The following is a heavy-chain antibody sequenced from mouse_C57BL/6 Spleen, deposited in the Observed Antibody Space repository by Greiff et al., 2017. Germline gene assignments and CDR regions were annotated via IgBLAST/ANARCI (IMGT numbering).Heavy chain of an antibody. V-gene: IGHV1-69*01. CDR3: ARSCPTTFDY. J-gene: IGHJ2*01. D-gene: IGHD2-12*01. Sequence: QVQLQQPGAELVMPGASVKLSCKASGYTFTSYWMHWVKQRPGQGLEWIGEIDPSDSYTNYNQKFKGKSTLTVDKSSSTAYMQLSSLTSEDSAVYYGARSCPTTFDYWGQGTTRTVSS. CDR2: IDPSDSYT. CDR1: GYTFTSYW.